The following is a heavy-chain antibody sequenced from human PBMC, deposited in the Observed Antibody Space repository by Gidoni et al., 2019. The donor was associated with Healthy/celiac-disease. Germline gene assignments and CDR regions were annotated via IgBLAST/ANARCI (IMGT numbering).Heavy chain of an antibody. CDR3: ARGSFTWIQLPYNWFDP. V-gene: IGHV1-3*01. CDR1: GYTFTSYD. Sequence: HVQLVQSAAEVKKPAASVKVSCQASGYTFTSYDMYWVRQAPGQRLEWMGWINVGNGNTKYSQKYQGRVTITRDTSASTAYMELSSLRSEDTAVYYCARGSFTWIQLPYNWFDPWGQGTLVTVSS. J-gene: IGHJ5*02. CDR2: INVGNGNT. D-gene: IGHD5-18*01.